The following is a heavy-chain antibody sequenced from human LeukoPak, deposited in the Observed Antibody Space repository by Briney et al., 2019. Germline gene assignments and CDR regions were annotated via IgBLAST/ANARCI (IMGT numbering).Heavy chain of an antibody. CDR3: ARGGSYYSSLFDY. D-gene: IGHD1-26*01. Sequence: ASVRVPCKASGYTFTGYYMHWVRQAPGLGLEWMGWINPNSGGTNYAQKFQGRVTMTRDTSISTAYMELSRLRSDDTAVYYCARGGSYYSSLFDYWGQGTLVTVSS. CDR1: GYTFTGYY. V-gene: IGHV1-2*02. J-gene: IGHJ4*02. CDR2: INPNSGGT.